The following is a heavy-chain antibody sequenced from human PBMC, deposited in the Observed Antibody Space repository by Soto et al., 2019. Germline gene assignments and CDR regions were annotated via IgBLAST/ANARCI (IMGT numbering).Heavy chain of an antibody. CDR3: ARDLRPYGDHGGGGY. D-gene: IGHD4-17*01. V-gene: IGHV1-2*04. CDR1: GYTFTGYY. J-gene: IGHJ4*02. Sequence: ASVKVSCKASGYTFTGYYMHWVRQAPGQGLEWMGWINPNSGGTNYAQKFQGWVTMTRDTSISTAYMELSRLRSDDTAVYYCARDLRPYGDHGGGGYWGQGTLVTVSS. CDR2: INPNSGGT.